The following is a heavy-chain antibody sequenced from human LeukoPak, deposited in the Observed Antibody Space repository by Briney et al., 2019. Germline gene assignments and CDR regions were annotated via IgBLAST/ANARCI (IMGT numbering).Heavy chain of an antibody. CDR1: NFTFRTYS. CDR2: ISSGGGVT. CDR3: ARVGVGDWGSVCDH. Sequence: GGSLRLSCGASNFTFRTYSMIWARQTAGTGLEWISYISSGGGVTHYAESVKGRFSISRDNAKNSLFLQMNRLKDEDTAVYYCARVGVGDWGSVCDHWGQAARLTVSS. V-gene: IGHV3-48*02. J-gene: IGHJ4*02. D-gene: IGHD3-16*01.